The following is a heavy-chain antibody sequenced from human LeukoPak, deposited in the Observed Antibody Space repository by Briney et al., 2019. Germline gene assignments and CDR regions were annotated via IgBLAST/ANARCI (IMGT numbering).Heavy chain of an antibody. V-gene: IGHV3-48*04. D-gene: IGHD3-9*01. CDR1: GFTFSSYS. Sequence: GGSLRLSCAASGFTFSSYSMNWVRQAPGKGLEWVSYISSSSSTIYYADSVKGRFTISRDNAKNSLYLQMNSLRAEDTAVYYCAGNNILTGYYLFDYWGQGTLVTVSS. J-gene: IGHJ4*02. CDR3: AGNNILTGYYLFDY. CDR2: ISSSSSTI.